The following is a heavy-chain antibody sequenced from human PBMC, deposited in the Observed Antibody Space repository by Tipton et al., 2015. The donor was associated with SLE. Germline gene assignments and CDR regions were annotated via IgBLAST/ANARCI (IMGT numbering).Heavy chain of an antibody. CDR2: IYYSGST. CDR1: GGSISSSSYY. V-gene: IGHV4-39*07. J-gene: IGHJ4*02. Sequence: TLSLTCTVSGGSISSSSYYWGWIRQPPGKGLEWIGSIYYSGSTNYNPSLKSRVTISVDTSKNQFSLKLSSVTAADTAVYYCARGPDRAAFDWGQGTLVTVSS. D-gene: IGHD6-13*01. CDR3: ARGPDRAAFD.